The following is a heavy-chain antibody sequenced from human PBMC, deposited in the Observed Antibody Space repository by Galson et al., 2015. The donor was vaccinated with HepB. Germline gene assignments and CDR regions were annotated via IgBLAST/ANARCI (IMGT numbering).Heavy chain of an antibody. J-gene: IGHJ4*02. D-gene: IGHD6-19*01. CDR2: ISTHTGDT. CDR1: GYSSTSYG. CDR3: ARGGRTVAGHYFDY. V-gene: IGHV1-18*04. Sequence: SVKVSCKASGYSSTSYGINWVRQAPGQGLEWMGWISTHTGDTKYVGRVIMSTDTSTTTAYMELRSLRYDDTAVYYCARGGRTVAGHYFDYWGQGTLVTVSS.